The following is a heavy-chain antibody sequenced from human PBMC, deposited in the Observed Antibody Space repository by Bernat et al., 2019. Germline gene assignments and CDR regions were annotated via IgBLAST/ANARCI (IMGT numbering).Heavy chain of an antibody. V-gene: IGHV3-11*01. CDR2: ISSSGSTI. Sequence: QVQLVESGGGLVKPGGSLRLSCAASGFTFSDYYMSWIRQAPGKGLEWVSYISSSGSTIYYADSVKGRFTISRDNAKNSLYLQMNSLRAEDTAVHYCAREETDSSSWSALFDYWGQGTLVTVSS. J-gene: IGHJ4*02. CDR1: GFTFSDYY. D-gene: IGHD6-13*01. CDR3: AREETDSSSWSALFDY.